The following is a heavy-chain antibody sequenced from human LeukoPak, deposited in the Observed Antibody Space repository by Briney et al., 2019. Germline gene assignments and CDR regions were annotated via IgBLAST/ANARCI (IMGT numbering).Heavy chain of an antibody. CDR1: GFTFSNYD. CDR2: ITKSNSI. Sequence: TGGSLRLSCAASGFTFSNYDMNWVRQAPGKGLEWVSFITKSNSIYYADSVKGRFTISRDNVKNSLYLQMNSLRVEDTAVYYCARQFAYWGQGTLVTVSS. V-gene: IGHV3-48*01. J-gene: IGHJ4*02. CDR3: ARQFAY.